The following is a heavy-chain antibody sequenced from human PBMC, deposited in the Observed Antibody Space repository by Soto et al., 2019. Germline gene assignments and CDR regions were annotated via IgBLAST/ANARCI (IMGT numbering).Heavy chain of an antibody. Sequence: SETLSLTCTASGGSISSYYWSWIRQHPGKGLEWIGYIYYSGSTYYNPSLKSRVTISVDTSKNQFSLKLSSVTAADTAAYYCARGVTMVRGVIHTPYFDYWGQGTLVTVSS. CDR2: IYYSGST. CDR1: GGSISSYY. D-gene: IGHD3-10*01. J-gene: IGHJ4*02. CDR3: ARGVTMVRGVIHTPYFDY. V-gene: IGHV4-59*06.